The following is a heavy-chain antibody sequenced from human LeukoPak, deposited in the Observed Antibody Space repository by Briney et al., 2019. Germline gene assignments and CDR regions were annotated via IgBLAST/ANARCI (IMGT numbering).Heavy chain of an antibody. CDR2: INHSGST. CDR1: GGSFSGYY. Sequence: SETLSLTCAVYGGSFSGYYWSWIRQPPGKGLEWIGEINHSGSTNYNPSLKSRVTLSVDTSKNQFSLKLSSVTAADTAVYYCARGPWFGELYDNWFDPWGQGTLVTVSS. CDR3: ARGPWFGELYDNWFDP. J-gene: IGHJ5*02. V-gene: IGHV4-34*01. D-gene: IGHD3-10*01.